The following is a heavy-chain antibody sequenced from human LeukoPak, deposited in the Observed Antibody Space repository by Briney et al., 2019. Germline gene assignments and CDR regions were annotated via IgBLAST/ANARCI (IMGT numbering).Heavy chain of an antibody. CDR2: ISGSGGGT. V-gene: IGHV3-23*01. CDR1: GFTFNSYA. J-gene: IGHJ3*02. Sequence: GGSLRLSCAASGFTFNSYAMNWVRQAPGKGLEWVSGISGSGGGTYYADSVKGRFTISRDNSKNTLYLQMNSLRAEDTAVYYCAKDRWSSPISSFDIWGQGTMVTASS. CDR3: AKDRWSSPISSFDI. D-gene: IGHD2/OR15-2a*01.